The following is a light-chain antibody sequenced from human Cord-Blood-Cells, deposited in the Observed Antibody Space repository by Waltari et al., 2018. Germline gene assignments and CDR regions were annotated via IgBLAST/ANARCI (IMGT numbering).Light chain of an antibody. CDR1: KDISNY. CDR3: QQYDNLPLT. J-gene: IGKJ4*01. V-gene: IGKV1-33*01. Sequence: DIQMTQSPSSLSASVGDRVTITCQASKDISNYLNWYQRKPGKAPKLLIYDASNLETGVPSMFSGSGSGTDFTFTISSLQPEDIATYYCQQYDNLPLTFGGGTKVEIK. CDR2: DAS.